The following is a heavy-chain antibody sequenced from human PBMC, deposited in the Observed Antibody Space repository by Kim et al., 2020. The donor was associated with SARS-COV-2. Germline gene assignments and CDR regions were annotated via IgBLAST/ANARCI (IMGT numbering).Heavy chain of an antibody. J-gene: IGHJ3*02. CDR1: GFTFSSYA. V-gene: IGHV3-30*04. CDR2: ISYDGSNK. D-gene: IGHD6-19*01. Sequence: GGSLRLSCAASGFTFSSYAMHWVRQAPGKGLEWVAVISYDGSNKYYADSVKGRFTISRDNSKNTLYLQMNSLRAEDTAVYYCARDLDWAGTEPWDAFDIWGQGTMVTVSS. CDR3: ARDLDWAGTEPWDAFDI.